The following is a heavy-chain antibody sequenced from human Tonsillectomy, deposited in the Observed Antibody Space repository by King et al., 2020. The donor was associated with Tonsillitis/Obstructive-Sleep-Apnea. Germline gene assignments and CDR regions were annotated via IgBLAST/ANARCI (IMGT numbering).Heavy chain of an antibody. Sequence: VQLQQWGAGLLKPSETLSLTCAVYGGSFSGYYWSWIRQSPGKGLEWIGEINHGGSTNHNPSLKSRVTISVDTSKNQFSLKLSSVTAADTAVYYCARGDIVVVVADTGKNGYYYMDVWGKGTTVTVSS. D-gene: IGHD2-15*01. CDR1: GGSFSGYY. CDR2: INHGGST. CDR3: ARGDIVVVVADTGKNGYYYMDV. V-gene: IGHV4-34*01. J-gene: IGHJ6*03.